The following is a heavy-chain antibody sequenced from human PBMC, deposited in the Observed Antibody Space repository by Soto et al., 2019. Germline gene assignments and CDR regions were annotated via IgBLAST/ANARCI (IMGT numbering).Heavy chain of an antibody. D-gene: IGHD3-3*01. CDR2: IKQDGSEK. J-gene: IGHJ3*02. CDR1: GFTFSSYW. Sequence: PGGSLRLSCAASGFTFSSYWMSWVRQAPGKGLEWVANIKQDGSEKYYVDSVKGRFTISRDNAKNSLYLQMNSLRAEDTAVYYCAREGGYDFWSGYYHDAFDIWGQGTMVNVSS. CDR3: AREGGYDFWSGYYHDAFDI. V-gene: IGHV3-7*05.